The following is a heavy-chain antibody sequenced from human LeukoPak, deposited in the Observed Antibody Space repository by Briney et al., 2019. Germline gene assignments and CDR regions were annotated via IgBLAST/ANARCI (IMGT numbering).Heavy chain of an antibody. V-gene: IGHV1-24*01. Sequence: ASVKVSCKVSGYTLTELSVHWVRQAPGKGLEWMGGFDPEDGETIYAQKFQGRVTMTEDTSTDTAYTELSSLRSEDTAVYYCATVPRKNYDYVWGSYRHGWFDPWGQGTLVTVSS. CDR1: GYTLTELS. J-gene: IGHJ5*02. CDR3: ATVPRKNYDYVWGSYRHGWFDP. CDR2: FDPEDGET. D-gene: IGHD3-16*02.